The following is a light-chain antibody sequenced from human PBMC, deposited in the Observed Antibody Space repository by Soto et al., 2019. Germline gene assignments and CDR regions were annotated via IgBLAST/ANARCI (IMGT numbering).Light chain of an antibody. CDR2: DVS. J-gene: IGKJ5*01. CDR1: QRVSSSY. CDR3: QQYNNWPFS. V-gene: IGKV3-15*01. Sequence: EIVLTQSPGTLSLSPGERATLSCRACQRVSSSYLTWYHQKSGQSPRLLIYDVSIRATGVPARFSGTGSETDFTLTISGLQSEDSAVYFCQQYNNWPFSFGQGTRLEIK.